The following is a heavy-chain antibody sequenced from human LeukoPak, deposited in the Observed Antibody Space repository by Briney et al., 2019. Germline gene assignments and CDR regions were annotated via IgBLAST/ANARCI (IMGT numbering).Heavy chain of an antibody. V-gene: IGHV1-3*01. CDR1: GGTFSSYA. CDR3: ARGIVVKPSANWFDP. CDR2: INADDGNT. D-gene: IGHD2-2*01. Sequence: ASVTVSCKASGGTFSSYAIHWVRQAPGRGLEWMGLINADDGNTRYSQRFQGRVTITRDTSANTAYMELSSLRFEDTAVYYCARGIVVKPSANWFDPWGQGTPVTVSS. J-gene: IGHJ5*02.